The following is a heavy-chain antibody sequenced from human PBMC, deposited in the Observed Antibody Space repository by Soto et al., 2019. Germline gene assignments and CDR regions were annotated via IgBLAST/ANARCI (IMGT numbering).Heavy chain of an antibody. D-gene: IGHD2-8*02. J-gene: IGHJ3*02. CDR1: GFICSSYD. Sequence: PGGSLRLSCAASGFICSSYDMSWVRQAPGKGLEWVSTILVDGRTFHSDSVKGRFTISRDGSTNTVFLQMNSLTAGDTAVYYCAKATATGGGAFDICGQGTMVTVSS. V-gene: IGHV3-23*01. CDR2: ILVDGRT. CDR3: AKATATGGGAFDI.